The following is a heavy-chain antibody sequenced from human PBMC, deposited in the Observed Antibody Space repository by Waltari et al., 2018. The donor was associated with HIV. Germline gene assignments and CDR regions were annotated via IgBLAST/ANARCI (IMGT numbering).Heavy chain of an antibody. CDR2: IYPDDTT. Sequence: AESGGRLIQPGGSLGLSCTASNFSVAGKHVTWIRQAPGGSLEWVGVIYPDDTTHYADSVSGRFTSSRAKSRTTVLLLMNGLFVDDTATYFCATGVRYYGPWGQGTRVTVSS. CDR1: NFSVAGKH. V-gene: IGHV3-53*01. D-gene: IGHD3-10*01. CDR3: ATGVRYYGP. J-gene: IGHJ5*02.